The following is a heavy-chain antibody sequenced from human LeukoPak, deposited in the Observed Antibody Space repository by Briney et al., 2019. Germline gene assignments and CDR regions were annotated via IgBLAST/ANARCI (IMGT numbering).Heavy chain of an antibody. CDR2: IHHSGNT. CDR1: GYSMRSGYY. J-gene: IGHJ4*02. Sequence: SETLSLTCTVSGYSMRSGYYWGWIRQPPGKGLEWIGSIHHSGNTYCNPSLRSRVTTSVGTSKNQFSLTLSSVTAADTAVYYCARDFLSNRDTAPHFWGQGTLVIVSS. D-gene: IGHD5-18*01. CDR3: ARDFLSNRDTAPHF. V-gene: IGHV4-38-2*02.